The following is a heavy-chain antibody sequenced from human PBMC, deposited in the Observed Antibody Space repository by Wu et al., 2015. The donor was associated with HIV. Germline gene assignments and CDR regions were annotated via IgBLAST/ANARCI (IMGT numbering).Heavy chain of an antibody. J-gene: IGHJ6*03. CDR3: ARSQNYYYYMDV. V-gene: IGHV1-8*02. Sequence: QVQLVQSGAEVKTPGASVRVSCKASGYTFTAYYLHWVRQATGQGLEWMGWMNPNSGNTGYAQKFQGRVTMTRNTSISTAYMELSSLRSEDTAVYYCARSQNYYYYMDVWGKGTTVTVSS. CDR2: MNPNSGNT. CDR1: GYTFTAYY.